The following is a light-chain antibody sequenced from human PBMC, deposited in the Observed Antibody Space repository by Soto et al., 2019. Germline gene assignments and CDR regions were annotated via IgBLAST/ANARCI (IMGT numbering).Light chain of an antibody. Sequence: EVVLTQSPATLSLSPGERPTLSCRASQRISIYLAWYQQRPGQAPXXLIYDAFNRATGIPARLSGSGSGTEFTLTINSLEPEDFAVYYCQQRSDWPTFGQGTRLENK. V-gene: IGKV3-11*01. CDR3: QQRSDWPT. CDR1: QRISIY. J-gene: IGKJ5*01. CDR2: DAF.